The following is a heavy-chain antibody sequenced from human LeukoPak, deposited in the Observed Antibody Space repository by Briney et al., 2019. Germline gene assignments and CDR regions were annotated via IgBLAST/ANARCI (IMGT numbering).Heavy chain of an antibody. CDR1: GFTFRLYE. D-gene: IGHD3-22*01. V-gene: IGHV3-30*04. CDR3: ARDARTVGITMIVVGFDY. CDR2: ISYDGSNK. Sequence: GGSLRLSCAASGFTFRLYEMNWVRQAPGEGLEWVAVISYDGSNKYYADSVKGRFTISRDNSKNTLYLQMNSLRAEDTAVYYCARDARTVGITMIVVGFDYWGQGTLVTVSS. J-gene: IGHJ4*02.